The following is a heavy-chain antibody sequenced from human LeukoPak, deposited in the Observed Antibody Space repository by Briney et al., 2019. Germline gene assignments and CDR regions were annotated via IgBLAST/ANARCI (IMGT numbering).Heavy chain of an antibody. CDR1: GFTFSSCA. J-gene: IGHJ5*02. CDR3: AKGGYCSSTSCYNYNWFDP. V-gene: IGHV3-23*01. Sequence: GGSLRLSCAASGFTFSSCAMSWVRQAPGKGLEWVSAISGSGGSTYYADSVKGRFTISRDNSKNTLYLQMNSLRAEDTAVYYCAKGGYCSSTSCYNYNWFDPWGQGTLVTVSS. D-gene: IGHD2-2*02. CDR2: ISGSGGST.